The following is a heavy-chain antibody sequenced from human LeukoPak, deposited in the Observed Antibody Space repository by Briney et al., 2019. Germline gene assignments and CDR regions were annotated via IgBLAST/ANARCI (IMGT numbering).Heavy chain of an antibody. CDR2: VSGTSEYI. V-gene: IGHV3-21*06. Sequence: PGGSLRLSCAASGFSFSTYSMIWVRQAPGKGLEWVSSVSGTSEYIYYADSVRGRFTISRDNAKNTVYPQMNSLRAEDTAVYYCARWYSSGWYSDYWGQGTLVTVSS. CDR3: ARWYSSGWYSDY. D-gene: IGHD6-19*01. CDR1: GFSFSTYS. J-gene: IGHJ4*02.